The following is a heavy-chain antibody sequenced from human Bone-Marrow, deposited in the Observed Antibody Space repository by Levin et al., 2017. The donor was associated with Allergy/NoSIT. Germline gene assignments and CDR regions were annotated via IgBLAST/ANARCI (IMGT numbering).Heavy chain of an antibody. CDR1: GYTFSGTF. J-gene: IGHJ4*02. CDR3: ARDDPQRTFPHTFDS. V-gene: IGHV1-2*06. Sequence: GASVKVSCKASGYTFSGTFIHWLRQAPGQGLEWLGRVNPNSGGAGYAQKFQGRVTMTRDTSTSTFYMELSSLRLNDTAVYYCARDDPQRTFPHTFDSWGQGSLVTVSS. CDR2: VNPNSGGA.